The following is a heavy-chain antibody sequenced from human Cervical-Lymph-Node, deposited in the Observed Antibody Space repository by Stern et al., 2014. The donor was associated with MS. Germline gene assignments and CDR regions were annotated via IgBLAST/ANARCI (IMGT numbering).Heavy chain of an antibody. Sequence: QVQLVESGAEVKQPGSSVKVSCKASGGTFSSYAISWVRQAPGQGLEWMGGIIPIFGTANYAQKFQGRVTITADESTSTADRELSSLRSEDTAVDDCARGELKEGLVRGMDVWGQGTTVTVSS. J-gene: IGHJ6*02. CDR3: ARGELKEGLVRGMDV. D-gene: IGHD1-26*01. CDR1: GGTFSSYA. V-gene: IGHV1-69*01. CDR2: IIPIFGTA.